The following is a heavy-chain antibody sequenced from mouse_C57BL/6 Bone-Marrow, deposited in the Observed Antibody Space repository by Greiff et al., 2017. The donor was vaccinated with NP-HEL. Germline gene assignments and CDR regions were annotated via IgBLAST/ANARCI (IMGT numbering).Heavy chain of an antibody. J-gene: IGHJ2*01. CDR3: ARPIYYGNYGFDY. V-gene: IGHV1-64*01. CDR1: GYTFTSYW. D-gene: IGHD2-1*01. CDR2: IHPNSGST. Sequence: QVQLKQPGAELVKPGASVKLSCKASGYTFTSYWMHWVKQRPGQGLEWIGMIHPNSGSTNYNEKFKSKATLTVDKSSSTAYMQLSSLTSEDSAVYYCARPIYYGNYGFDYWGQGTTLTVSS.